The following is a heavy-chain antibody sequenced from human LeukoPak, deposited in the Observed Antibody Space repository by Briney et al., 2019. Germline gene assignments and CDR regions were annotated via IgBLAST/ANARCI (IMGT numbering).Heavy chain of an antibody. D-gene: IGHD6-19*01. CDR1: GFTFDDYA. CDR2: ISGNSSSI. V-gene: IGHV3-9*03. CDR3: ARRGGAVAGPFDY. J-gene: IGHJ4*02. Sequence: PGRSLRLSCAASGFTFDDYAMHWVRQAPGKGLEWVSGISGNSSSIGYADAVKGRFTISRDNAKNSLYLQMTSLRAEDMALYYCARRGGAVAGPFDYWGQGTLVTVSS.